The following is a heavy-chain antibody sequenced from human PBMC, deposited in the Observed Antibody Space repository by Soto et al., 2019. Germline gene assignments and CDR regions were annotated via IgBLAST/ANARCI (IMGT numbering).Heavy chain of an antibody. D-gene: IGHD3-3*01. CDR1: GYTFTSYY. CDR3: ARDHTGGPYDFFSGYYTSYFDY. CDR2: INPSGGST. Sequence: ASVKVSCKASGYTFTSYYMHWVRQAPGQGLEWMGIINPSGGSTSYAQKFQGRVTMTRDTSTSTVYMELSSLRSEDTAVYYCARDHTGGPYDFFSGYYTSYFDYWGQGNLLTVSS. J-gene: IGHJ4*02. V-gene: IGHV1-46*03.